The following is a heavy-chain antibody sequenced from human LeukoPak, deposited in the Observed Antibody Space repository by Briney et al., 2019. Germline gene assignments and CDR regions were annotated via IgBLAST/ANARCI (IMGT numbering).Heavy chain of an antibody. CDR3: AKDTSIGRYCTNGVCSPFDY. V-gene: IGHV3-23*01. CDR1: GFTFSSYA. Sequence: GGSLRLSCAGSGFTFSSYAMSWVRLAAGKGLEWVSAISDTGATTYDADSVEGRFTISRDNSRGTLYLQMNSLRAEDTALYYCAKDTSIGRYCTNGVCSPFDYWGQGTLVTVSS. CDR2: ISDTGATT. D-gene: IGHD2-8*01. J-gene: IGHJ4*02.